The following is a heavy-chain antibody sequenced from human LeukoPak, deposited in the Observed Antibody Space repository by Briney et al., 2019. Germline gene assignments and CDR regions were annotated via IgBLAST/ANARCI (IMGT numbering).Heavy chain of an antibody. V-gene: IGHV3-11*01. Sequence: PGGSLRLSCAASGFTFSDYYMSWIRQAPGKGLEWVSYISSSGSTIYYADSVKGRFTISRDNAKNSLYLQMNSLRAEDTAVYYCARVLPNYDILAAVPYPGVAIDYWGQGTLVTVSS. J-gene: IGHJ4*02. D-gene: IGHD3-9*01. CDR3: ARVLPNYDILAAVPYPGVAIDY. CDR2: ISSSGSTI. CDR1: GFTFSDYY.